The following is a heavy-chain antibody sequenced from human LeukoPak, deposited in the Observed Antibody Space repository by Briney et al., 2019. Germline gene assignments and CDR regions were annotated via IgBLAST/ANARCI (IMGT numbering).Heavy chain of an antibody. V-gene: IGHV3-15*01. D-gene: IGHD3-3*01. Sequence: PGGSLRLSCAASGFTFSSYAMSWVRQAPGKGLEWVGRIKSKTDGGTTDYAAPVKGRFTISRDDSKNTLYLQMNSLKTEDTTVYYCTTQKSITIFGVVTSNSFDPWGQGTLVTVSS. CDR2: IKSKTDGGTT. CDR3: TTQKSITIFGVVTSNSFDP. CDR1: GFTFSSYA. J-gene: IGHJ5*02.